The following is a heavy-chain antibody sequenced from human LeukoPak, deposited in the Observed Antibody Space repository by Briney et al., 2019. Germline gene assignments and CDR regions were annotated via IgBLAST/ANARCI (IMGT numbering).Heavy chain of an antibody. V-gene: IGHV7-4-1*02. Sequence: ASVKVSCKASGYTFTSYAMNWVRQAPGQGLEWMGWINTNTGNPTYAQGFTGRFVFSLDTSVSTAYLQISSLKAEDTAVYYCAREVVNYYDSGGMDVWGQGTTVTVSS. CDR2: INTNTGNP. D-gene: IGHD3-22*01. CDR1: GYTFTSYA. CDR3: AREVVNYYDSGGMDV. J-gene: IGHJ6*02.